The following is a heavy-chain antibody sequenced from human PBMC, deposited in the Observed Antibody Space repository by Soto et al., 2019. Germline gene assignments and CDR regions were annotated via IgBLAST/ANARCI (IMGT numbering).Heavy chain of an antibody. CDR1: GGSVSSSSYY. CDR2: VYYSGST. V-gene: IGHV4-39*01. J-gene: IGHJ4*02. CDR3: ARSLLAVARKSRDY. Sequence: SETLSLTCTVSGGSVSSSSYYWGWVRQPPGKGLEWIGSVYYSGSTYYNPSLESRVTISVDKSKNQFSLKLSSLSAADTAVYYCARSLLAVARKSRDYWGQGTLVIVSS. D-gene: IGHD6-19*01.